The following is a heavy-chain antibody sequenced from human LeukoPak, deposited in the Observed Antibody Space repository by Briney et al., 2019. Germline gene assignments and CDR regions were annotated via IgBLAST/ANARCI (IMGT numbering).Heavy chain of an antibody. V-gene: IGHV3-23*01. D-gene: IGHD3-22*01. J-gene: IGHJ4*02. CDR1: GFTFSSYA. Sequence: GGSLRLSCAASGFTFSSYAMSWVRQAPGKGLEWVSAISGSGGSTNYADSVKGRFTISRDNSKNTLYLQMNSLRAEDTAVYYCAKTSSGYTGYFDYWGQGTLVTVSS. CDR2: ISGSGGST. CDR3: AKTSSGYTGYFDY.